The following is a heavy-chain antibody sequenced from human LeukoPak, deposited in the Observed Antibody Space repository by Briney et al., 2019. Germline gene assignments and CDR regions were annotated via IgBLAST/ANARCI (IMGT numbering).Heavy chain of an antibody. V-gene: IGHV1-8*02. D-gene: IGHD3-10*01. Sequence: ASVKVSCKASGGTFSSYAISWVRQAPGQGLEWMGWMNPNSGNTGYAQKFQGRVTMTRNTSISTAYMELSSLRSEDTAVYYCARVRGKGVHLLFLWGQGTLVTVSS. CDR2: MNPNSGNT. CDR3: ARVRGKGVHLLFL. J-gene: IGHJ4*02. CDR1: GGTFSSYA.